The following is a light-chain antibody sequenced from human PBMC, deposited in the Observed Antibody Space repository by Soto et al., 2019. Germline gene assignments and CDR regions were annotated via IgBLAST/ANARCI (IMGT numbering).Light chain of an antibody. CDR1: QSISSW. CDR3: QQYDNLPRT. J-gene: IGKJ3*01. Sequence: IQMTQSPSSLSASVGDIVTITCRASQSISSWLAWYQQKPGKAPKLLIYDASNLETGVPSRFSGSGSGTDFTFTISSLQPEDIATYYCQQYDNLPRTFGPGTKVDIK. CDR2: DAS. V-gene: IGKV1-33*01.